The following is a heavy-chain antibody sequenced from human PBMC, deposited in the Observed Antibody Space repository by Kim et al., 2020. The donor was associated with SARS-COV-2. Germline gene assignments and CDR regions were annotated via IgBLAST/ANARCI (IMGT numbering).Heavy chain of an antibody. Sequence: GGSLRLSCAASGFTFSSYYMHWVRQATGKGLEWVSAIGTAGDTYYPGSVKGRFTISRENAKNSLYLQMNSLRAGDTAVYYCAREKVVRGVIKNYGMDVWGQGTTVTVSS. CDR3: AREKVVRGVIKNYGMDV. D-gene: IGHD3-10*01. CDR1: GFTFSSYY. CDR2: IGTAGDT. J-gene: IGHJ6*02. V-gene: IGHV3-13*01.